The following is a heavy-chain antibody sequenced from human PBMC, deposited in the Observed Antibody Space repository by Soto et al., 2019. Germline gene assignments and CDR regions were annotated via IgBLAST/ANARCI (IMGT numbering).Heavy chain of an antibody. Sequence: ESGGVVVQPGGSLRLSCAASGFTFDDYAMHWVRQAPGKGLEWVSLISWDGGSTYYADSVKGRFTISRDNSKNSLYLQMNSLRAEDTALYYCAKDRRRRGYYYYYGMDVWGQGTTVTVSS. J-gene: IGHJ6*02. V-gene: IGHV3-43D*04. CDR2: ISWDGGST. CDR3: AKDRRRRGYYYYYGMDV. CDR1: GFTFDDYA.